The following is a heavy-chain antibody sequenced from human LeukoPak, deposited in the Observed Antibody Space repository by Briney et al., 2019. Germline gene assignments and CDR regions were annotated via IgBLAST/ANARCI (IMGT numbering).Heavy chain of an antibody. CDR2: ISGSGGST. CDR1: GWTFSSYA. D-gene: IGHD3-22*01. V-gene: IGHV3-23*01. CDR3: ERGSSSGYRVDY. Sequence: LGGALRLSCSASGWTFSSYAIIWVRQAPGKGLEWVAAISGSGGSTYYADSVKGGFTISRDNSKNTLYLQINSLRAEDTAIYYCERGSSSGYRVDYWGRGTMVTVSS. J-gene: IGHJ4*02.